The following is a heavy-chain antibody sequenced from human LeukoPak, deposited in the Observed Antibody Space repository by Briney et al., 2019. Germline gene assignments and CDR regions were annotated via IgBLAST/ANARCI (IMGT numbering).Heavy chain of an antibody. J-gene: IGHJ6*03. Sequence: GGSLRLSCAASGFTFSSYWMSWVRQAPGKGLEWVANIKQDGSGKYYVDSVKGRFTISRDNAKNSLYLQMNSLRAEDTAVYYCARLRFLEWLRYYMDVWGKGTTATVSS. V-gene: IGHV3-7*01. CDR2: IKQDGSGK. D-gene: IGHD3-3*01. CDR1: GFTFSSYW. CDR3: ARLRFLEWLRYYMDV.